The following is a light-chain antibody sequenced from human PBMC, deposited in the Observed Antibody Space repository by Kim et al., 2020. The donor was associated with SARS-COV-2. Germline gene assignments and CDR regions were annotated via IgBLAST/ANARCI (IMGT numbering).Light chain of an antibody. V-gene: IGLV3-21*04. J-gene: IGLJ3*02. CDR1: NIGSKS. CDR3: QVWDSSSDWV. CDR2: YDS. Sequence: SYELTQPPSVSVAPGKTARITCGGNNIGSKSVHWYQQKPCQAPVLVIYYDSDRPSGIPERFSGSNSGNTATLTISRVEAGDEADYYCQVWDSSSDWVFGGGTKLTVL.